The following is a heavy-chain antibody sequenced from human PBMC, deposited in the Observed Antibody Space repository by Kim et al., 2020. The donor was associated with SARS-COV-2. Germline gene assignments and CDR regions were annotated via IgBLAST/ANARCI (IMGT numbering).Heavy chain of an antibody. V-gene: IGHV1-3*01. CDR1: GYTFTSYA. D-gene: IGHD6-13*01. J-gene: IGHJ4*02. Sequence: ASVKVSCKASGYTFTSYAMHWVRQAPGQRLEWMGWINAGNGNTKYSQKFQGRVTITRDTSASTAYMELSSLRSEDTAVYYCARKMGLAAAGWFDYWGQGTLVTVSS. CDR3: ARKMGLAAAGWFDY. CDR2: INAGNGNT.